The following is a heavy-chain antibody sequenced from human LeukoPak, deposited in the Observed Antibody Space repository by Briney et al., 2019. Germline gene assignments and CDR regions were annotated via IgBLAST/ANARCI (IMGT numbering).Heavy chain of an antibody. V-gene: IGHV1-69*04. D-gene: IGHD6-19*01. Sequence: SVKVSCKASGGTFSSYAISWVRQAPGQGLEWMGRIIPILGIANYAQKFQGRVTITADKSTSTAYMELSSLRSEDTAVYYCIAVAPYDYWGQGTLVTVSS. CDR1: GGTFSSYA. CDR3: IAVAPYDY. J-gene: IGHJ4*02. CDR2: IIPILGIA.